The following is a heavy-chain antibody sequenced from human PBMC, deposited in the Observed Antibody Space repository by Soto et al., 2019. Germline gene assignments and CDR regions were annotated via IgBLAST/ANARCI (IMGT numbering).Heavy chain of an antibody. V-gene: IGHV1-18*01. CDR1: GYTFTSYG. Sequence: QVQLVQSGAEVKKPGASVKVSCKASGYTFTSYGISWVRQAPGQGLEWMGWISAYNGNTNYAQKLQGRVTMTTDTPASTGYMELRSLRSDDTAVYYCARDRGNCSGGGCSYYYYGMDVWGQGTTVTVSS. CDR3: ARDRGNCSGGGCSYYYYGMDV. D-gene: IGHD2-15*01. CDR2: ISAYNGNT. J-gene: IGHJ6*02.